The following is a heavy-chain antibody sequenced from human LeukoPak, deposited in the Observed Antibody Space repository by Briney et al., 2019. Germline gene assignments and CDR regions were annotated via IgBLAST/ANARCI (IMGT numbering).Heavy chain of an antibody. V-gene: IGHV4-59*01. CDR1: GGSISSYY. CDR3: ARDPSYYYGSGSYFDAFDI. D-gene: IGHD3-10*01. Sequence: PSETLSLTCTVSGGSISSYYWSWIRQPPGKGLEWIGYIYYSGNTNYNPSLKSRVTISVDTSKNQFSLKLSSVTAADTAVYYCARDPSYYYGSGSYFDAFDIWGQGTMVTVSS. CDR2: IYYSGNT. J-gene: IGHJ3*02.